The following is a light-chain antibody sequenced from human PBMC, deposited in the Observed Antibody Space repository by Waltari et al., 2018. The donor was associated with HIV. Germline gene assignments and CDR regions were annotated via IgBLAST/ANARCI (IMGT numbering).Light chain of an antibody. CDR3: GTWDTSLSAGV. CDR2: DNN. CDR1: NPNIENNY. V-gene: IGLV1-51*01. Sequence: QSVLTQAPSVSAAPGQKVTISCSVSNPNIENNYFSWYQQVPGTTPKLIIYDNNKRPSGIPDRFSGSKSGTSATLGITGLQIGDGGDYYCGTWDTSLSAGVFGGGTKLTVL. J-gene: IGLJ3*02.